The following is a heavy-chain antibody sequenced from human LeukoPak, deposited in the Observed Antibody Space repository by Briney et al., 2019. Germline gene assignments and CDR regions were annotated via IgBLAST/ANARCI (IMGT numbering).Heavy chain of an antibody. CDR2: ISAYNGNT. J-gene: IGHJ5*02. Sequence: GASVKVSCKASGYTFTSYGISWVRQAPGQGLEWMGWISAYNGNTNYAQKLQGRVTMTTDTSTSTAYMELRSLRSDDTAVYYCAREFRVLYYFGWFDPWGQGTLVTVSS. D-gene: IGHD2-8*01. V-gene: IGHV1-18*01. CDR1: GYTFTSYG. CDR3: AREFRVLYYFGWFDP.